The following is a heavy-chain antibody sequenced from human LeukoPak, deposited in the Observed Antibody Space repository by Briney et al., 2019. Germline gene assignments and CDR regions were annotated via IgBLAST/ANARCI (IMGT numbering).Heavy chain of an antibody. D-gene: IGHD6-13*01. V-gene: IGHV1-69*05. J-gene: IGHJ4*02. CDR1: GGTFSSYA. CDR2: IIPIFGTA. Sequence: SSVKVSCKASGGTFSSYAISWVRQAPGQGLEWMGRIIPIFGTANYAQKFQGRVTITTDESTSTAYVELSSLRSEDTAVYYCARDLIAAAGSHPPLDYWGQGTLVTVSS. CDR3: ARDLIAAAGSHPPLDY.